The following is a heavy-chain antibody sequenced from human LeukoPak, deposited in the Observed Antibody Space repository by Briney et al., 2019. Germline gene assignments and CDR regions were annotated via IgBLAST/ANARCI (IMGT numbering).Heavy chain of an antibody. J-gene: IGHJ3*02. CDR2: VSTTGST. Sequence: PSETLSLTCTVSGGSISSSSYYWGWIRQPPGKGLEWIGRVSTTGSTNYHPSLKSRLTLSIDTSNNQFSLRLSSVTAADTAIYYCARDLLRGESGTWFEAFHIWGQGTMVTVSS. CDR1: GGSISSSSYY. CDR3: ARDLLRGESGTWFEAFHI. D-gene: IGHD6-13*01. V-gene: IGHV4-39*07.